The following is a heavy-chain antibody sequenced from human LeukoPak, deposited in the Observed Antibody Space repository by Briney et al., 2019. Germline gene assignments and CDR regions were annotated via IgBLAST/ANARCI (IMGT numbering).Heavy chain of an antibody. J-gene: IGHJ5*02. CDR1: GGSFSGYY. CDR2: IYYSGST. CDR3: ARLGIVTDNWFDP. V-gene: IGHV4-59*08. D-gene: IGHD1-26*01. Sequence: SETLSLTCAVYGGSFSGYYWSWIRQPPGKGLEWIGYIYYSGSTNYNPSLKSRVTISVDTSKNQFSLKLSSVTAADTAVYYCARLGIVTDNWFDPWGQGTLVTVSS.